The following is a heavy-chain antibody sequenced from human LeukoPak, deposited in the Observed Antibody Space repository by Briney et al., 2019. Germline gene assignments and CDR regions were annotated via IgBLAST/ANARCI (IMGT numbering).Heavy chain of an antibody. Sequence: PGGSLRLSCAASAFTFSSYWMSWVRQAPGKGLEWVANIKPDGSEKYYVDSVKGRFTISRDNAKNSLYLQMNSLRAEDTAVYYCARDPFGDNWFDPWGQGTLVTVSS. CDR2: IKPDGSEK. J-gene: IGHJ5*02. D-gene: IGHD2-21*01. CDR1: AFTFSSYW. CDR3: ARDPFGDNWFDP. V-gene: IGHV3-7*01.